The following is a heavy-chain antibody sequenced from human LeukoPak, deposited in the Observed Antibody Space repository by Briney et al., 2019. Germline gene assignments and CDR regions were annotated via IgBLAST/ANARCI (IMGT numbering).Heavy chain of an antibody. Sequence: PSETLSLTCAVYGGSFSGYHWSWIRQPPGKGLEWIGEINHSGSTNYNPSLKSRVTISVDTSKNQFSLKLSSVTAADTAVYYCARGRRGFVDYWGQGTLVTVSS. V-gene: IGHV4-34*01. CDR2: INHSGST. D-gene: IGHD3-22*01. CDR1: GGSFSGYH. CDR3: ARGRRGFVDY. J-gene: IGHJ4*02.